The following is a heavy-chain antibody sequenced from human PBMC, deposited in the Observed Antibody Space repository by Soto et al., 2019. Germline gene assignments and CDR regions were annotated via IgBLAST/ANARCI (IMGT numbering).Heavy chain of an antibody. CDR1: GFTFSSYG. D-gene: IGHD6-6*01. V-gene: IGHV3-33*01. J-gene: IGHJ4*02. Sequence: QVQLVESGGGVVQPGRSLRLSCAASGFTFSSYGMHWVRQAPGKGLEWVAVIWYDGSNKYYADSVKGRFTISRDNSKNTLYLQMNSLRAEDTAVYYCARDRVYSSSSPFGLCLDYWGQGTLVTVSS. CDR3: ARDRVYSSSSPFGLCLDY. CDR2: IWYDGSNK.